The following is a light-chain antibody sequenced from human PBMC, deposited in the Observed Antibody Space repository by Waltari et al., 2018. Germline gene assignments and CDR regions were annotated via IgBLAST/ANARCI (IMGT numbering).Light chain of an antibody. V-gene: IGLV2-23*02. Sequence: QSALTQPASVSGSPGQSIPISCTGTSSDVDGYNYVSWYQQHPGKAPKLMIYDVSKRPSGVSNRFSGSKSGNTASLTISGLQAEDEADYYCCSYAGSSTFVVFGGGTKLTVL. CDR2: DVS. CDR1: SSDVDGYNY. CDR3: CSYAGSSTFVV. J-gene: IGLJ2*01.